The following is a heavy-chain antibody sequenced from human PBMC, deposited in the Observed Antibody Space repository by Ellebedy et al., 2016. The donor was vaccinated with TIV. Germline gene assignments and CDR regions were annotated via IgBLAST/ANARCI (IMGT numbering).Heavy chain of an antibody. Sequence: AASVKVSCKASGYTFTSFLFTWVRQAPGQGLEWMGWISPYNGDTKFAPKLQGRVTMAIDTSTSTGYMELKSLTSDDTAVYYCARGPPLVRGVIIHRGVFDIWGPGTLVTVSS. CDR1: GYTFTSFL. J-gene: IGHJ3*02. D-gene: IGHD3-10*01. CDR3: ARGPPLVRGVIIHRGVFDI. V-gene: IGHV1-18*01. CDR2: ISPYNGDT.